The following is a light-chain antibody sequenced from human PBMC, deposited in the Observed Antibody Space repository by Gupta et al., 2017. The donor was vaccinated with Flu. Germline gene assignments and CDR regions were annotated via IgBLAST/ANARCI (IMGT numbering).Light chain of an antibody. CDR2: KAS. Sequence: PSTLSASVGDSVTITCRASQSISSWLAWYLQKPGKAPKLLIYKASNLQNGVPSRFSGSGSGTEFTLTISILQPDDFATYYCQQYNSYSWTFGQGTKVEI. V-gene: IGKV1-5*03. CDR1: QSISSW. J-gene: IGKJ1*01. CDR3: QQYNSYSWT.